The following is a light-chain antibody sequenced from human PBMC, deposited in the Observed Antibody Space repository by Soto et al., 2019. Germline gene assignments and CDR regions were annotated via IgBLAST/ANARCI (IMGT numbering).Light chain of an antibody. CDR2: GAS. V-gene: IGKV3D-20*02. CDR3: PQRSNSPIT. J-gene: IGKJ5*01. Sequence: EIVSQQPQGSLSLSSGERVPPSCRASQRVRRSYLHWYQPKPGQAPRXXIYGASHRATGILDRFSGSGSGTEFTLTISSLQPKDFAVYYCPQRSNSPITFGQGTRLDI. CDR1: QRVRRSY.